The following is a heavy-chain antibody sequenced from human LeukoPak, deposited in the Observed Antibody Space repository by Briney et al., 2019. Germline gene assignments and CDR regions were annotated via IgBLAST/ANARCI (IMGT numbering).Heavy chain of an antibody. J-gene: IGHJ3*02. Sequence: GGSLRVSCAASGFTFSSYGMHWVRQAPGKGLEWVAVISYDGSNKYYADSVKGRFTISRDNSKNTLYLQMNSLRAEDTALYYCARGLVVGGTGVWAFDIWGQGTMVTVSS. CDR2: ISYDGSNK. CDR3: ARGLVVGGTGVWAFDI. D-gene: IGHD1-26*01. V-gene: IGHV3-30*03. CDR1: GFTFSSYG.